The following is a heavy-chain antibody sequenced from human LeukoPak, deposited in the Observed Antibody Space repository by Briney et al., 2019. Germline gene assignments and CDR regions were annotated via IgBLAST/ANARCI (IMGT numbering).Heavy chain of an antibody. V-gene: IGHV4-30-4*01. CDR1: GGSISSGDYY. J-gene: IGHJ5*02. Sequence: PSQTLSLTCTVSGGSISSGDYYWSWIRQPPGKGLEWIGYIYYSGSTYYSPSLKSRVTISVDTSKNQFSLKLSSVTAADTAVYYCARGSYGSGRSSFDPWGQGTLVTVSS. D-gene: IGHD3-10*01. CDR3: ARGSYGSGRSSFDP. CDR2: IYYSGST.